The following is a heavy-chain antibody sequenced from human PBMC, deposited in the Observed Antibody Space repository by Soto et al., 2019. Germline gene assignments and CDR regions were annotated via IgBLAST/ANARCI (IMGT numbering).Heavy chain of an antibody. CDR1: GFTFNNYC. D-gene: IGHD1-1*01. Sequence: XGSLRLSCAASGFTFNNYCMYWVRQAPGKGLVWVSRINSDGSNTNYADSVKGRFTISRDNAKNTLYLQMYSLRAEDTAVYYCPRVEGAPTYYYYYGMDVCGQRTTVTVSS. V-gene: IGHV3-74*01. J-gene: IGHJ6*02. CDR3: PRVEGAPTYYYYYGMDV. CDR2: INSDGSNT.